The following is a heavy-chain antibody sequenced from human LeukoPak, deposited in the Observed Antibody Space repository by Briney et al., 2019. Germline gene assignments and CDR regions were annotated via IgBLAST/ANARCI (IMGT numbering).Heavy chain of an antibody. CDR2: ISVSGGST. J-gene: IGHJ4*02. CDR1: GFTFSSYG. Sequence: GGSLRLSCAASGFTFSSYGMGWVRQAPGKGLEWVSAISVSGGSTYYADSVKGRFTISRDNSKNTLYLQMNSLRAEDTAVYYCAKDRRAGSYDYWGQGTLVTVSS. D-gene: IGHD3-10*01. CDR3: AKDRRAGSYDY. V-gene: IGHV3-23*01.